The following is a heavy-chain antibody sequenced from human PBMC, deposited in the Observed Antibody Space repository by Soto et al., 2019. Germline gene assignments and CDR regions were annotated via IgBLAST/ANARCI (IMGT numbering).Heavy chain of an antibody. CDR3: ARGRSSCWYEVDWFDP. J-gene: IGHJ5*02. CDR2: IYYSGST. D-gene: IGHD6-13*01. CDR1: GGSISSYY. V-gene: IGHV4-59*01. Sequence: SESLSLTCTVSGGSISSYYWSWIRQPPGKGLEWIGYIYYSGSTTYNPSLKSRVTISVDTSKNKFSLKLSSVTAAETAVYYCARGRSSCWYEVDWFDPWGQGTLVTVSS.